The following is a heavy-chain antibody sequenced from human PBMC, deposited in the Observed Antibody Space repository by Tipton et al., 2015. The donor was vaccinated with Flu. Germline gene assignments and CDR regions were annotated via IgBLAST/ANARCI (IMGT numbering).Heavy chain of an antibody. Sequence: SLRLSCAASGYTFTNYWIGWVRQAPGKGLEWVANIKQDGSEKYYVDSVKGRFTISRDSAKNSLYLQMNSLRVEDTAVYYCVRAIAAAGSRWGQGTLVTVSS. J-gene: IGHJ4*02. D-gene: IGHD6-13*01. CDR2: IKQDGSEK. CDR1: GYTFTNYW. V-gene: IGHV3-7*01. CDR3: VRAIAAAGSR.